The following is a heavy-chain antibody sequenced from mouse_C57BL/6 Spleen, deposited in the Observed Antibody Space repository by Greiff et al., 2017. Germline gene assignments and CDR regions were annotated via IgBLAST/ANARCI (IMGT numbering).Heavy chain of an antibody. Sequence: EVQLVESGGGLVKPGGSLKLSCAASGFTFSSYAMSWVRQTPEKRLEWVATISDGGSYTYYPDNVKGRFTISRDNAKNNLYLQMSHLKSEDTAMYDCARDLDYDYAMDYWGQGTSVTVSS. J-gene: IGHJ4*01. CDR2: ISDGGSYT. D-gene: IGHD2-4*01. V-gene: IGHV5-4*01. CDR1: GFTFSSYA. CDR3: ARDLDYDYAMDY.